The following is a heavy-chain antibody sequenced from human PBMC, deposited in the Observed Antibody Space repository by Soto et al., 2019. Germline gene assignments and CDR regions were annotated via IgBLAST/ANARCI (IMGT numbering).Heavy chain of an antibody. V-gene: IGHV1-69*01. Sequence: QVQLVQSGAEVKKPWSSVKVSCTASGVTFSSYAISWVRQSPGQGLEWMGGIIPIFGTANYAQKFQGRVTITADESTSTAYMELSSLRSEDTAVDYCARVPTVAGTDLLGRGTLGTVSS. CDR1: GVTFSSYA. D-gene: IGHD6-19*01. J-gene: IGHJ2*01. CDR2: IIPIFGTA. CDR3: ARVPTVAGTDL.